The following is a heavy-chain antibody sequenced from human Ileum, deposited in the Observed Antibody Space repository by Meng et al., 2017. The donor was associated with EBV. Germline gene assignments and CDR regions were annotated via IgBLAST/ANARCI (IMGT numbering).Heavy chain of an antibody. CDR1: GGSLSGAY. J-gene: IGHJ4*02. V-gene: IGHV4-34*12. CDR2: IIHGGSP. Sequence: AQLQRWGEGLLKPSETLSLTCAVNGGSLSGAYRTWIRQPPGKGLEWIGEIIHGGSPSYNPSLKSRVTISIDTSKNQLSLMLSSVTAADTAVYYCARRPTGIDYWGQGTLVTVSS. CDR3: ARRPTGIDY. D-gene: IGHD2-8*02.